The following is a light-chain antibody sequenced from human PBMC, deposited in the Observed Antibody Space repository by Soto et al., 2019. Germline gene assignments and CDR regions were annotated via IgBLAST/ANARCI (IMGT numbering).Light chain of an antibody. V-gene: IGLV2-14*01. Sequence: QSALTQPASVSGSPGQSITISCTGTSSDVGGYNYVSWYQQHPGKAPKLMISEVSNRPSGVSNRFSGSKSGNTASLTISGLQAEDEADYYCSSYTSSGTYVFGTGTKVTVL. CDR3: SSYTSSGTYV. CDR1: SSDVGGYNY. J-gene: IGLJ1*01. CDR2: EVS.